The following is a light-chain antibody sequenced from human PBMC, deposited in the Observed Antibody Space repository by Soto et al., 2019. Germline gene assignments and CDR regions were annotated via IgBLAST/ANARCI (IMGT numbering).Light chain of an antibody. J-gene: IGLJ1*01. V-gene: IGLV1-40*01. CDR3: QSYDSSLSGYV. CDR2: GNS. Sequence: QSVLTQPPSVSGAPGQRVTISCPGSSSNIGAGYDVHWYQQLPGTAPKLLIYGNSNRPSGVPDRFSGSKSGTSASLAITGLEAVDESDYYCQSYDSSLSGYVFRTGTKLTVL. CDR1: SSNIGAGYD.